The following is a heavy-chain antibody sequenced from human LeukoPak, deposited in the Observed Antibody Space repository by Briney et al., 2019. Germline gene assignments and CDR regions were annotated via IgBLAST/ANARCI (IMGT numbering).Heavy chain of an antibody. CDR3: ARDRVVGLGFDNAFDI. CDR1: GGTWSSYA. D-gene: IGHD2-15*01. V-gene: IGHV1-69*13. J-gene: IGHJ3*02. Sequence: ASVKVSCKTSGGTWSSYAISWVRQAPGQGLEWMGGIIPVFGTANYAQKFQGRVTITADESTSTTYMELSSLRSEDTAVYYCARDRVVGLGFDNAFDIWGHGTMVTVSS. CDR2: IIPVFGTA.